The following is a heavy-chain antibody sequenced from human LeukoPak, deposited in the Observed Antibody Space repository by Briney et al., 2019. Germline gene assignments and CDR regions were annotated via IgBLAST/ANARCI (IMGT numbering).Heavy chain of an antibody. CDR3: ARRDSGSSLGPHRGWFDP. J-gene: IGHJ5*02. V-gene: IGHV4-4*07. CDR2: IYTTGST. CDR1: GDPLTGYY. D-gene: IGHD6-6*01. Sequence: SETLSLTCTVSGDPLTGYYWTWIRQPAGKGLEWMGRIYTTGSTNYNPSLKSRVTISVDTSKNQFSLKLSSVTAADTAVYYCARRDSGSSLGPHRGWFDPWGQGTLVTVSS.